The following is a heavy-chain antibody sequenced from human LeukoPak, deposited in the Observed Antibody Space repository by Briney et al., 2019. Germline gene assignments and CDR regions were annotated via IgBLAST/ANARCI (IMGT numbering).Heavy chain of an antibody. V-gene: IGHV3-48*01. D-gene: IGHD3-22*01. Sequence: GGSLRLSCAASGFTFSSYSMNWVRQAPGKGLEWVSYISSSSSTIYYADSVKGRFTISRDNSKNTLYLQMNSLRAEDTAVYYCAKDEHSSGYQSIFDYWGQGTLVTVSS. CDR3: AKDEHSSGYQSIFDY. J-gene: IGHJ4*02. CDR1: GFTFSSYS. CDR2: ISSSSSTI.